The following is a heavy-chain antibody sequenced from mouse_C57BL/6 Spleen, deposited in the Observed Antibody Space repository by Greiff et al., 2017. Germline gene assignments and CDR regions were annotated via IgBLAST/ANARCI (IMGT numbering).Heavy chain of an antibody. D-gene: IGHD2-3*01. V-gene: IGHV5-17*01. Sequence: EVHLVESGGGLVKPGGSLKLSCAASGFTFSDYGMHWVRQAPEQGLEWVAYISSGSSTIYYADTVKGRFTISRDNAKNTLFLQMTSLRSEDTAMYYCARNKWLLTYYAMDYWGQGTSVTVSS. J-gene: IGHJ4*01. CDR1: GFTFSDYG. CDR3: ARNKWLLTYYAMDY. CDR2: ISSGSSTI.